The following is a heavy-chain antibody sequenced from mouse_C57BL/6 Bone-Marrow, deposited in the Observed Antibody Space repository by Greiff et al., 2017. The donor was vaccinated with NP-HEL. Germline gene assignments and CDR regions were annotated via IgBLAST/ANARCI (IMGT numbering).Heavy chain of an antibody. CDR3: ARSLFITTVVATGYYAMDY. V-gene: IGHV1-72*01. J-gene: IGHJ4*01. CDR2: IDPNSGGT. D-gene: IGHD1-1*01. CDR1: GYTFTSYW. Sequence: QVQLQQSGAELVKPGASVKLSCKASGYTFTSYWMHWVKQRPGRGLEWIGRIDPNSGGTKYHEKFKSKATLTVDKPSSTAYMQLSRLTSEDSAVYYGARSLFITTVVATGYYAMDYWGQGTSVTVSS.